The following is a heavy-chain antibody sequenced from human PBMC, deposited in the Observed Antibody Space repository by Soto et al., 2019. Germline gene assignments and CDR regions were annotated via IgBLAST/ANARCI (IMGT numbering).Heavy chain of an antibody. CDR2: MYYSGKS. CDR1: GGSISSGFYF. D-gene: IGHD3-10*01. J-gene: IGHJ5*02. CDR3: ARLVYVHWIDP. V-gene: IGHV4-39*01. Sequence: ETLSLTCPVSGGSISSGFYFWGWIRQPPGTGLELIGSMYYSGKSYYNPSLKSRVTMSVDTSKNQFSLKLSSVTAADTAVYFCARLVYVHWIDPWGQGTLVTVSS.